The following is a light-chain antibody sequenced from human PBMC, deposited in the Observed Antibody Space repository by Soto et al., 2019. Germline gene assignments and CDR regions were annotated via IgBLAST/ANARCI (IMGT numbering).Light chain of an antibody. V-gene: IGKV1-39*01. Sequence: DLQMTQAPPSLSASVGDRVTITCRASQSITTYLNWYQQKPGKAPQLLVYAASSLQSGVPSRFSGSGSGTDFTLTISSLQPEDFATYYCQQSDSTPYTFGQGTNLEIK. CDR2: AAS. CDR3: QQSDSTPYT. J-gene: IGKJ2*01. CDR1: QSITTY.